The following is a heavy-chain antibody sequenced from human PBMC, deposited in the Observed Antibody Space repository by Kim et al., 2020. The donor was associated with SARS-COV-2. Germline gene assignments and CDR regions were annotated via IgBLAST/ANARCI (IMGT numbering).Heavy chain of an antibody. Sequence: SETLSLTCTVSGGSISSGSYYWSWIRQPAGKGLEWIGRIYTSGSTNYNPSLKSRVTISVDTSKNQFSLKLSSVTAADTAVYYCARGDRTRYSGYDYFDYWGQGTLVTVSS. CDR2: IYTSGST. D-gene: IGHD5-12*01. CDR3: ARGDRTRYSGYDYFDY. CDR1: GGSISSGSYY. V-gene: IGHV4-61*02. J-gene: IGHJ4*02.